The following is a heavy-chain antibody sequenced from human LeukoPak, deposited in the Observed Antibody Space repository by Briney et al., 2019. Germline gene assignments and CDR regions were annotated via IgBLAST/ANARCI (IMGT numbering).Heavy chain of an antibody. CDR2: IHYTGDT. D-gene: IGHD3-9*01. CDR1: NGSINFVSYY. V-gene: IGHV4-61*01. Sequence: SETLSLTCTVSNGSINFVSYYWSWIRQPPGKGLEWLGYIHYTGDTIYNPSLKSRVTISMDTAKNQFSLKVSSVTAADTAVYYCARDGAGMTGTGLDYWGQGILATVSS. J-gene: IGHJ4*02. CDR3: ARDGAGMTGTGLDY.